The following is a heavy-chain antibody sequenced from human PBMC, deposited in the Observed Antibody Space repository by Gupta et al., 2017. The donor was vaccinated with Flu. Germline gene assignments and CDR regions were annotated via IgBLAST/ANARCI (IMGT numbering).Heavy chain of an antibody. CDR2: INHSGST. D-gene: IGHD3-10*01. Sequence: IRQPRGKGLEWIGEINHSGSTNYNPSLKSRVTISVDTSNNQFSLKLSSVTAADTAVYYCARVRGEMATSSDYWGQGTLVTVSS. CDR3: ARVRGEMATSSDY. V-gene: IGHV4-34*01. J-gene: IGHJ4*02.